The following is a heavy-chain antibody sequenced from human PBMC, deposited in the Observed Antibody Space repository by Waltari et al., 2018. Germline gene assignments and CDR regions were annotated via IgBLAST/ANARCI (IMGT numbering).Heavy chain of an antibody. J-gene: IGHJ4*02. V-gene: IGHV3-30-3*01. D-gene: IGHD1-26*01. CDR1: VFTFSSCA. CDR3: AREWELYFDY. Sequence: QVQLVESGGGVVQPWRSLRLACAASVFTFSSCAMHWVRQAPGKGLEWVAVISYDGSNKYYADSVKGRFTISRDNSKNTLYLQMNSLRAEDTAVYYCAREWELYFDYWGQGTLVTVSS. CDR2: ISYDGSNK.